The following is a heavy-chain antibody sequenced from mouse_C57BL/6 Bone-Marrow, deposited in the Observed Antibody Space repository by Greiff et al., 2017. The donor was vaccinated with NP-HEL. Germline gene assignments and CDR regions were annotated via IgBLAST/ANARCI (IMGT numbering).Heavy chain of an antibody. CDR3: ARDNYYGSSFDY. Sequence: GAELVKPGASVKLSCKASGYTFTSYWMHWVKQRPGQGLEWIGMIHPNSGSTNYNEKFKSKATLTVDKSSSTAYMQLSSLTSEDSAVYYCARDNYYGSSFDYWGQGTTLTVSS. V-gene: IGHV1-64*01. J-gene: IGHJ2*01. CDR2: IHPNSGST. CDR1: GYTFTSYW. D-gene: IGHD1-1*01.